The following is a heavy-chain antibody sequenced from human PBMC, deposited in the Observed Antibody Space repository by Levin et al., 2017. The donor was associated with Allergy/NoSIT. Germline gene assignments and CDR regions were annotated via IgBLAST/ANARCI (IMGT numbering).Heavy chain of an antibody. CDR2: INHSGST. CDR1: GGSFSGYY. J-gene: IGHJ6*02. Sequence: PSETLSLTCAVYGGSFSGYYWSWIRQPPGKGLEWIGEINHSGSTNYNPSLKSRVTISVDTSKNQFSLKLSSVTAADTAVYYCARGVKLVKNRGKQQLVLGYGMDVWGQGTTVTVSS. CDR3: ARGVKLVKNRGKQQLVLGYGMDV. V-gene: IGHV4-34*01. D-gene: IGHD6-13*01.